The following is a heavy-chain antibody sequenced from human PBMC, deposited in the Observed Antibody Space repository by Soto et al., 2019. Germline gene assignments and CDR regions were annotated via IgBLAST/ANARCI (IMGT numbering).Heavy chain of an antibody. V-gene: IGHV3-30*03. Sequence: QAQLVESGGGVVQPGRSLRLSCAASGFAFSSYGMHWVRQAPGTGLGWVAVISYDGSLQHYADSVKGRFTISRDNSKNMVLLQMSSLRAEDTAVYYCVSDRGYGHASVPYSWGQFTLVSVSS. J-gene: IGHJ4*02. CDR2: ISYDGSLQ. D-gene: IGHD5-18*01. CDR3: VSDRGYGHASVPYS. CDR1: GFAFSSYG.